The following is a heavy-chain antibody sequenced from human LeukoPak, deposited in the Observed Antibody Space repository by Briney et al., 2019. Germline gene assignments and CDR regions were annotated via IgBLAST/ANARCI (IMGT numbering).Heavy chain of an antibody. D-gene: IGHD6-13*01. CDR3: AKDKQQLADNWFDP. CDR1: GFTFSGYA. J-gene: IGHJ5*02. CDR2: ISGSGGST. V-gene: IGHV3-23*01. Sequence: PGGSLRLSCAASGFTFSGYAMSWVRQAPGKGLEWVSAISGSGGSTYYADSVKGRFTTSRDKSKNTVYLQMDSLRADDTAVYYCAKDKQQLADNWFDPWGQGTLVTVSS.